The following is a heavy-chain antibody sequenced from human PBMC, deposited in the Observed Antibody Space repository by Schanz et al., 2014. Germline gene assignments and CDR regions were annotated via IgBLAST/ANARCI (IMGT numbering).Heavy chain of an antibody. CDR2: IYYSGST. CDR1: AGSISGSGYY. V-gene: IGHV4-39*01. J-gene: IGHJ4*02. CDR3: ARHWRRDYFDY. D-gene: IGHD3-3*01. Sequence: QLQLQESGPGLVKPSETLSLTCTVSAGSISGSGYYWGWIRQPPGKGLEWIGTIYYSGSTYYDPSLERRVTISVDTSKNQFSLKLNSVTAADTAVYYCARHWRRDYFDYWGRGTLVTVSS.